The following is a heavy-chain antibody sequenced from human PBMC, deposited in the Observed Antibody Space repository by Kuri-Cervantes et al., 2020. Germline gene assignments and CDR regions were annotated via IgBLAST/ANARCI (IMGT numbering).Heavy chain of an antibody. D-gene: IGHD6-13*01. V-gene: IGHV1-18*01. CDR3: ARDRVDDSSSWYYYYYGMDV. CDR2: ISAYNGNT. J-gene: IGHJ6*02. CDR1: GYTFTSYG. Sequence: ASVKVSCKASGYTFTSYGISWVRQAPGQGLEWMGWISAYNGNTNYAQKLQGRVTMTTDTSTSTAYMELRSLRSDDTAVYYCARDRVDDSSSWYYYYYGMDVWGQGTTVTVSS.